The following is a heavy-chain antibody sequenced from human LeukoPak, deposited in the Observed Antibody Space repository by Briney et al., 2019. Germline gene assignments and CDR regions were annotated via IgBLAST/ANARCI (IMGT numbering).Heavy chain of an antibody. CDR2: ISSNSNTI. V-gene: IGHV3-11*04. D-gene: IGHD5-18*01. CDR3: TRTSIRGYSYGSDS. Sequence: GGSLRLSCTASRFSLTDYYMSWIRQAPGKGLEWVSYISSNSNTIRYADSVRGRFTISRDNSRDSVFLQMNDLRVEDTAVYYCTRTSIRGYSYGSDSWGQGTRVTVSS. J-gene: IGHJ4*02. CDR1: RFSLTDYY.